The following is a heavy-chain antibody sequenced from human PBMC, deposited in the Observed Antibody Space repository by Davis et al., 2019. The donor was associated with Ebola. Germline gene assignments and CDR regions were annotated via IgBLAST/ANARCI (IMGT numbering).Heavy chain of an antibody. D-gene: IGHD3-10*01. Sequence: GESLKISCAASGFTFSNYGMTWVRQAPGKGLEWVSSLSGRGDATYHADSVKGRFTISRDNSKNALYLQMNRLRFEDTATYYCAKDMDSGFWGRDFDYWGQGTLVTVSS. CDR2: LSGRGDAT. CDR3: AKDMDSGFWGRDFDY. CDR1: GFTFSNYG. V-gene: IGHV3-23*01. J-gene: IGHJ4*02.